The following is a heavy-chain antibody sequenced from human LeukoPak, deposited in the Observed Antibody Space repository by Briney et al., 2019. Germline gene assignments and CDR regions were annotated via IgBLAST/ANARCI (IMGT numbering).Heavy chain of an antibody. Sequence: GGSLRLSCAASGFTFGTYAMTWVRQAPGKGLEWVSAIGGSGRSTYYADSVKGRFTISRDNSKSALYLQMDSLRVEDTAVYYCAKNSAWTTVTTGLSYWGQGTLVTVSS. D-gene: IGHD4-17*01. J-gene: IGHJ4*02. CDR2: IGGSGRST. CDR3: AKNSAWTTVTTGLSY. V-gene: IGHV3-23*01. CDR1: GFTFGTYA.